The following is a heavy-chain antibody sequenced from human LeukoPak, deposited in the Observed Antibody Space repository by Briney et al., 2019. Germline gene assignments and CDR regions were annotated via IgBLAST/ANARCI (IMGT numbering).Heavy chain of an antibody. CDR3: AESSSGYLN. V-gene: IGHV4-38-2*02. J-gene: IGHJ4*02. D-gene: IGHD3-22*01. CDR2: IYHSGST. Sequence: PSETLSLTCTVSGYSISCGYYWGWVRQPPGKGLEWIGSIYHSGSTYYNPSLKSRVTISVDTSKNQFSLKLSSVTAADTAVYYCAESSSGYLNWGQGTLVTVSS. CDR1: GYSISCGYY.